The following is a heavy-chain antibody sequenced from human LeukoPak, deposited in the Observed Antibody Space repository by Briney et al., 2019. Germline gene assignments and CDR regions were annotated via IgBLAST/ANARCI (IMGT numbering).Heavy chain of an antibody. J-gene: IGHJ4*02. D-gene: IGHD6-6*01. V-gene: IGHV4-4*07. CDR2: IYASGST. CDR3: ARGSIAAYPDY. Sequence: SETLSLTCTVSGGSISSHYSSHYWSWIRQPAGKGLEWIGRIYASGSTNYNPSLRSRVTMSVDTSKNQFSLQMSSVTAADTAVYYCARGSIAAYPDYQGQGTLVTVSS. CDR1: GGSISSHYSSHY.